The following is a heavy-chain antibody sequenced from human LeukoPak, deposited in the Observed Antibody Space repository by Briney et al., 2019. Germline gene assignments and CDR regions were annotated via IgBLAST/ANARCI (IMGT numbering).Heavy chain of an antibody. CDR3: AKALTEGHRPVYTDYCLAV. Sequence: GGSRRLSCAITFKNYAVTWVRQAPGKGLGWVSSISGRGTETYYADSVQGRFTISKDTSGSTVFLQMNSLRVDDTAVYYCAKALTEGHRPVYTDYCLAVWGQGTTVTVSS. CDR1: TFKNYA. J-gene: IGHJ6*03. CDR2: ISGRGTET. V-gene: IGHV3-23*01. D-gene: IGHD5/OR15-5a*01.